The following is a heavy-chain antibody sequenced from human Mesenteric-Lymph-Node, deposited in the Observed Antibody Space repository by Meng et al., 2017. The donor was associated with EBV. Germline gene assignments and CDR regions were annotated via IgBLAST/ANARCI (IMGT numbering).Heavy chain of an antibody. CDR1: GASISNTIYY. CDR3: ARGDLGETYFDY. V-gene: IGHV4-39*07. Sequence: QLKRQESVPGLVRPSETLSLTCTVSGASISNTIYYWGWIRQPPGKGLEWIGTMFYSGSTYYNSSLKSRLTMSVDTSKNHFSLKVRSVTAADTAVYYCARGDLGETYFDYWGQGTLVTVSS. D-gene: IGHD2-21*02. CDR2: MFYSGST. J-gene: IGHJ4*02.